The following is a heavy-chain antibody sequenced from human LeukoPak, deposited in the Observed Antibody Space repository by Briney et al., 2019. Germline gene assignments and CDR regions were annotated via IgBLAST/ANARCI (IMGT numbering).Heavy chain of an antibody. Sequence: ASFQVSCKASGSPFTEHSIHWLRQAPGQGLEWMGWINPNSGDTNFAQSLQDRVTMTRDTSANTASLQLSRLKSDDTAIYYCAGDYCHNLTCYLFDSWGQGTPLTVSP. CDR1: GSPFTEHS. V-gene: IGHV1-2*02. D-gene: IGHD4-17*01. CDR2: INPNSGDT. J-gene: IGHJ4*02. CDR3: AGDYCHNLTCYLFDS.